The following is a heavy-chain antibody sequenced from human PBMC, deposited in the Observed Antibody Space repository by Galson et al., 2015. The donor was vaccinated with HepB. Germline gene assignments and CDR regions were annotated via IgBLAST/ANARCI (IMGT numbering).Heavy chain of an antibody. CDR3: ARDQLGYCSAKTCYNSRAFDI. D-gene: IGHD2-2*02. J-gene: IGHJ3*02. V-gene: IGHV3-48*02. CDR2: ITSTSSTI. CDR1: GFTFSNYG. Sequence: SLRLSCAASGFTFSNYGMNWVRQAPGKGLEWVSYITSTSSTIYYADSVKGRFTMSRDNAKNSLYLQMDSLRDEDTAVYYCARDQLGYCSAKTCYNSRAFDIWGRGTMVTVSS.